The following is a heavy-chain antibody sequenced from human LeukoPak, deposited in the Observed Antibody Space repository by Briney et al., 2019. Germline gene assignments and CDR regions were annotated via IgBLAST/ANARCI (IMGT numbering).Heavy chain of an antibody. CDR1: GFTFNAYG. CDR2: ISGSGGST. D-gene: IGHD3-9*01. V-gene: IGHV3-23*01. J-gene: IGHJ5*02. Sequence: GGSLRLSCAAPGFTFNAYGMHWVRQAPGKGLEWVSAISGSGGSTYYADSVKGRFTISRDNSKNTLYLQMNSLRAEDTAVYYCAKESGAILTGYYNWFDPWGQGTLVTVSS. CDR3: AKESGAILTGYYNWFDP.